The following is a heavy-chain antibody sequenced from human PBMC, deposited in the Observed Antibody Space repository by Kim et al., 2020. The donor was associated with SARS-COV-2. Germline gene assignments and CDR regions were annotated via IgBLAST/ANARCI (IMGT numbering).Heavy chain of an antibody. V-gene: IGHV3-53*01. J-gene: IGHJ4*01. CDR1: GFTVSSNY. CDR2: IYSGGST. Sequence: GGSLRLSCAASGFTVSSNYMSWVRQAPGKGLEWVSVIYSGGSTYYADSLKGRFTISRDNSNNTLYLQMNILRAEDTSLYYFASVTSSCYYYPYFFYSWG. CDR3: ASVTSSCYYYPYFFYS. D-gene: IGHD3-22*01.